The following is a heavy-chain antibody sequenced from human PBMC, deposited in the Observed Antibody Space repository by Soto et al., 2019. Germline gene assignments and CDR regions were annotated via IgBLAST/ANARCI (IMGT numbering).Heavy chain of an antibody. D-gene: IGHD1-20*01. J-gene: IGHJ4*02. CDR2: IGFDGTNI. V-gene: IGHV3-33*01. CDR3: VRTACVINNCSYRGVR. Sequence: QGQLVESGGGVVQPGRSLRLSCVASGFDFKTYGMHWVRQAPGKGLEWVAVIGFDGTNIHYSDSVRDRFSISRDNSENTVSLQMNSLRVEDTALYYCVRTACVINNCSYRGVRWGQGTLVTV. CDR1: GFDFKTYG.